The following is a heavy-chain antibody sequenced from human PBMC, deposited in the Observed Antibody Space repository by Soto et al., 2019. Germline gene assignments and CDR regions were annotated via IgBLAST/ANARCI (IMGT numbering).Heavy chain of an antibody. CDR3: AKDNSLRGRYGTPTYFYSGMDV. CDR1: GFTFSSFA. CDR2: ISSSDGT. V-gene: IGHV3-23*01. D-gene: IGHD1-26*01. Sequence: GGSLRLSCAASGFTFSSFALSWVRQAPGKGLEWVSSISSSDGTYYQDSVKGRFTISRDKSKNTLYRLMNSLGGEDTAVYSGAKDNSLRGRYGTPTYFYSGMDVWGQGTTVTVSS. J-gene: IGHJ6*02.